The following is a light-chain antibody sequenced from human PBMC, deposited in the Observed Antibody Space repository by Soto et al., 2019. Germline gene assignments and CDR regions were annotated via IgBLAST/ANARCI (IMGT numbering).Light chain of an antibody. CDR2: EVS. J-gene: IGLJ2*01. V-gene: IGLV2-14*01. Sequence: QSALTQPASVSGSPGQSITISCSGNSSDVGCYNYVSWYQQHPGKAPKLMIYEVSNRPSGVSNRFSGSKSGNTASLTISGLQAEDEADYYCSSYTSSSTVVFGGGTKLTVL. CDR3: SSYTSSSTVV. CDR1: SSDVGCYNY.